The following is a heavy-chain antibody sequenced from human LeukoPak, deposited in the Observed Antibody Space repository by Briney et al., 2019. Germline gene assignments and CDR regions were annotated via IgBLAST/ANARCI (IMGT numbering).Heavy chain of an antibody. J-gene: IGHJ5*02. Sequence: GGSLRLSCAASGFTFSNYGTSWVRQAPEKGLEWVSSISGSGDSTYYADSVKGRVTISRDNSKNTLYLQMNSLRADDTAVYYCAKDRSISGSSENNWFDPWGRGTLVTVSS. CDR3: AKDRSISGSSENNWFDP. CDR1: GFTFSNYG. D-gene: IGHD1-26*01. CDR2: ISGSGDST. V-gene: IGHV3-23*01.